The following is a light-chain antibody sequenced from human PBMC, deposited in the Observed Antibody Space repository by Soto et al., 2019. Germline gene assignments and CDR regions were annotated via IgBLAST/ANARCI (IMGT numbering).Light chain of an antibody. Sequence: AIQMTQSPSSLSASVGDRVTITCRASQGIRNDLAWYQQKPGKAPKVLIYAASSIQSGVPSRFSGSGSGTDFPLTISSLQPEDFAPYYCLQDYSYPRTFGQGTKVEIK. V-gene: IGKV1-6*01. CDR1: QGIRND. CDR2: AAS. CDR3: LQDYSYPRT. J-gene: IGKJ1*01.